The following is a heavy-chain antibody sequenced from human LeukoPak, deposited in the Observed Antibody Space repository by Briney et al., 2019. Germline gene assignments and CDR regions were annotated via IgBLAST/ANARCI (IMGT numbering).Heavy chain of an antibody. CDR3: SRAGYDDAFDM. V-gene: IGHV3-7*01. D-gene: IGHD6-13*01. Sequence: PGGSLRLSCAASGFTFSDYYMSWIRQAPGKGLEWVANIKQDGSEKYYVDSVKGRFTISRDNAKNSLYLQMNSLRAEDTAVYYCSRAGYDDAFDMWGQGTMVTVSS. J-gene: IGHJ3*02. CDR1: GFTFSDYY. CDR2: IKQDGSEK.